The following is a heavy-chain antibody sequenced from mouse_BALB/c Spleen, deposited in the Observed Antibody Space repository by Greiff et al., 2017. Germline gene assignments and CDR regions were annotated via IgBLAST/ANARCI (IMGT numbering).Heavy chain of an antibody. CDR3: TRGYGSRGLSYYAMDY. Sequence: QVQLKQSGAELVKPGASVKLSCKASGYTFTSYYMYWVKQRPGHGLEWIGEINPSNGGTNFNEKFKSKATLTVDKSSSTAYMQLSSLTSEDSAVYYCTRGYGSRGLSYYAMDYWGQGTSVTVSA. CDR2: INPSNGGT. V-gene: IGHV1S81*02. D-gene: IGHD1-1*01. J-gene: IGHJ4*01. CDR1: GYTFTSYY.